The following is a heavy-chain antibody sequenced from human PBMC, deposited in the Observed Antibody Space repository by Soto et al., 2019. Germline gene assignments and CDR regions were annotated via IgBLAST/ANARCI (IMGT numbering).Heavy chain of an antibody. V-gene: IGHV4-4*02. Sequence: QMQLQESGPGLVKPSETLSLTCAVSSASIITEQRWTWVRQPPGKGLVWIGEIHHSGSTNNNPSLRSRVTMSGDNSKNQFSLNLNTVTAADTALYYCARSFGWYAIDHWGQGTLVIVSS. D-gene: IGHD6-19*01. CDR1: SASIITEQR. CDR3: ARSFGWYAIDH. J-gene: IGHJ4*02. CDR2: IHHSGST.